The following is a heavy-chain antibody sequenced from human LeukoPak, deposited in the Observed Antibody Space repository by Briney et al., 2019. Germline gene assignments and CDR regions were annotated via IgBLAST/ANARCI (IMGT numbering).Heavy chain of an antibody. D-gene: IGHD3-22*01. J-gene: IGHJ4*02. CDR3: AKDLEAVTMIVPY. V-gene: IGHV3-30*04. CDR1: GFTFSSYA. CDR2: ISYDGSNK. Sequence: PGGSLRLSCAASGFTFSSYAMHWVRQAPGKGLEWVAVISYDGSNKYYADSVKGRFTISRDNSKNTLYLQMNSLRAEDTAVYYCAKDLEAVTMIVPYWGQGTLVTVSS.